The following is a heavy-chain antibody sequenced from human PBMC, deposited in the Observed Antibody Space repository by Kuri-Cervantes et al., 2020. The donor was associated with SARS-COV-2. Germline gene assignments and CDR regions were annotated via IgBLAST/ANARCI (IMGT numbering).Heavy chain of an antibody. V-gene: IGHV3-30*18. CDR3: AKFGALWELKSMGKLYFDY. D-gene: IGHD1-26*01. Sequence: GGSLRLSCAASGFTFSSYGIHWVRQAPGKGLEWVALISYEGSIKSYADSVKGRFTISRDSSKNTLYLQMSSLRHEDTAVYFCAKFGALWELKSMGKLYFDYWGPGTLVTVSS. CDR2: ISYEGSIK. CDR1: GFTFSSYG. J-gene: IGHJ4*02.